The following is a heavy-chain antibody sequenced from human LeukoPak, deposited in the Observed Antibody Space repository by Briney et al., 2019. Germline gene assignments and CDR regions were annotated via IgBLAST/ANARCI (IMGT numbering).Heavy chain of an antibody. D-gene: IGHD6-19*01. J-gene: IGHJ4*02. V-gene: IGHV3-33*06. CDR1: GFTFSSYA. CDR2: IWYDGSNK. Sequence: GGSLRLSCAASGFTFSSYAMHWVRQAPGKGLEWVAIIWYDGSNKYYADSVKGRFTISRDNSKNTLYLQMNSLRAEDTAVYYCAKALWYRSGWYGFDYWGQGTLVTVSS. CDR3: AKALWYRSGWYGFDY.